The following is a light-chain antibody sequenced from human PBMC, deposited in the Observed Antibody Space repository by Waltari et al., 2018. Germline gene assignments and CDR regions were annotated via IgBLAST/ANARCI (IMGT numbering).Light chain of an antibody. Sequence: IVLTQSPGTLSLSPGERATLSCRASQGVGKYLAWSQQRPGQAPRLLLYHASIRATGIPDRFSGSGFGRDFSLTISRLEPEDLAVYYCQKYDFLPATFGQGTTVEIK. CDR1: QGVGKY. CDR3: QKYDFLPAT. CDR2: HAS. V-gene: IGKV3-20*01. J-gene: IGKJ1*01.